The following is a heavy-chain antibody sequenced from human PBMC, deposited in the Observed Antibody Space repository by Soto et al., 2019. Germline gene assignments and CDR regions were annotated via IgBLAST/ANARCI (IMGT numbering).Heavy chain of an antibody. J-gene: IGHJ6*03. CDR2: INHSGST. V-gene: IGHV4-34*01. Sequence: PSETLSLTCAVYGGSFSGYYWNWIRQPPGKGLEWIGEINHSGSTNYNPSLKSRVTISVDTSKNQFSLKLSSVTAADTAVYYCARTYYMDVWGKGTTVTVSS. CDR1: GGSFSGYY. CDR3: ARTYYMDV.